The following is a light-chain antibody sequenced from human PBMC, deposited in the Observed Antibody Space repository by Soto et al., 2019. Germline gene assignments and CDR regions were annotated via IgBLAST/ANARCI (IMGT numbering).Light chain of an antibody. Sequence: EIVLTHSRATLALSPVERATVSCRASQSVSSYLAWYQQKPGQAPRLLIYDASNRATGIPARFSGSGSGTDFTLTISSLEPEDFAVYYCQQRTNWQWTFGQGTKV. CDR3: QQRTNWQWT. CDR1: QSVSSY. CDR2: DAS. J-gene: IGKJ1*01. V-gene: IGKV3-11*01.